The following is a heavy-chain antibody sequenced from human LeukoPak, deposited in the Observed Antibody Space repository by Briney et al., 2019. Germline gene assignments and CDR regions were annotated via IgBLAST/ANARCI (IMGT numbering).Heavy chain of an antibody. J-gene: IGHJ4*02. CDR3: ARGRIGGWTDY. CDR1: GFTFGDYW. Sequence: GGSLRLSCAASGFTFGDYWMHWVRQAPGKGLVWVSRIKTDGRSTNYADSVKGRFTISRDNAKNTLYLQMNSLRAEDTAVYYCARGRIGGWTDYWGQGTLVTVSS. CDR2: IKTDGRST. D-gene: IGHD6-19*01. V-gene: IGHV3-74*01.